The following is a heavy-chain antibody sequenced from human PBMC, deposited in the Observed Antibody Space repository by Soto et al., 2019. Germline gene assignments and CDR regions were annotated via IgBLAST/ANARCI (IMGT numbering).Heavy chain of an antibody. CDR1: GCTFSSYA. V-gene: IGHV1-69*13. CDR2: IIPIFGTA. J-gene: IGHJ5*02. Sequence: SVKVSCRASGCTFSSYAISWVRQAPGQGLEWMGGIIPIFGTAKYAQKFQGRVTITADESTSTAYMELSSLRSEDTAVYYCARDSEAARPFSFDPWGQGTLVTVSS. CDR3: ARDSEAARPFSFDP. D-gene: IGHD6-6*01.